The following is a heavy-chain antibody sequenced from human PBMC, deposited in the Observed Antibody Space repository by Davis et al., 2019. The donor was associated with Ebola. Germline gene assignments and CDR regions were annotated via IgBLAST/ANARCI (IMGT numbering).Heavy chain of an antibody. CDR1: GGSISSYY. D-gene: IGHD6-13*01. CDR2: IYYSGST. J-gene: IGHJ5*02. CDR3: ARRGTSSWYAGWFDP. Sequence: MPSETLSLTCTVSGGSISSYYWSWIRQPPGKGLEWIGYIYYSGSTNYNPSLKSRVTISVDTSKNQFSLKLSSVTAADTAMYYCARRGTSSWYAGWFDPWGQGTLVTVPS. V-gene: IGHV4-59*08.